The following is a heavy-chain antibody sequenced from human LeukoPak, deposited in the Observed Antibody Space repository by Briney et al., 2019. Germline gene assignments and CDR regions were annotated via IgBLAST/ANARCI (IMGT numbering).Heavy chain of an antibody. Sequence: GGSLRLSCAASGFTVSTNCMTWVCQAPGKGLEWVSTIYSGGTTYYADSVMGRFTISRHNSRNTLYLQMNSLRAEDTAVYYCARVDTVMAYYFDLWGQGTLVTVSS. CDR1: GFTVSTNC. CDR3: ARVDTVMAYYFDL. V-gene: IGHV3-53*04. J-gene: IGHJ4*02. CDR2: IYSGGTT. D-gene: IGHD5-18*01.